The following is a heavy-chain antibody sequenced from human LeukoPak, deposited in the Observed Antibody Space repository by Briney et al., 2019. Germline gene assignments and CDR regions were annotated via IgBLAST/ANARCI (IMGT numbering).Heavy chain of an antibody. CDR2: ISYDGSNK. D-gene: IGHD5-12*01. J-gene: IGHJ6*02. Sequence: GRSLRLSCAASGFTFSSYAMHWVRQAPGKGLEWVAVISYDGSNKYYADSAKGRFTISRDNSKNTLYLQMNSLRAEDTAVYYCARDRYSGYDFYYYGMDVWGQGTTVTVSS. V-gene: IGHV3-30*04. CDR3: ARDRYSGYDFYYYGMDV. CDR1: GFTFSSYA.